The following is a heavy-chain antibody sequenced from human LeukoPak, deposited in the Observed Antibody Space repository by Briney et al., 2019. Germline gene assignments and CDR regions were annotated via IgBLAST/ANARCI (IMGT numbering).Heavy chain of an antibody. Sequence: ASVKVSCKASGYTFTGYYMHWVRQAPGQGPEWMGWIKVNSGATNYAQKFQGRVTMTRDTSITTVYMELSSLRSDDTAVYYCARDAGDSGYDYSFDYWGQGTLVTVSS. CDR1: GYTFTGYY. CDR3: ARDAGDSGYDYSFDY. CDR2: IKVNSGAT. J-gene: IGHJ4*02. D-gene: IGHD5-12*01. V-gene: IGHV1-2*02.